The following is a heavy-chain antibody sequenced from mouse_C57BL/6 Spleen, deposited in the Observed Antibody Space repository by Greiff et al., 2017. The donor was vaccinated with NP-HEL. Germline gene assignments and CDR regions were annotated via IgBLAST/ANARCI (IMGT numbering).Heavy chain of an antibody. J-gene: IGHJ4*01. V-gene: IGHV1-82*01. CDR2: IYPGDGDT. Sequence: VQLQESGPELVKPGASVKISCKASGYAFSSSWMNWVKQRPGKGLEWIGRIYPGDGDTNYNGKFKGKATLTADKPSSTAYMQLSSLTSEDSAVYFCARSDYGSSYAVDYWGQGTSVTVSS. CDR1: GYAFSSSW. D-gene: IGHD1-1*01. CDR3: ARSDYGSSYAVDY.